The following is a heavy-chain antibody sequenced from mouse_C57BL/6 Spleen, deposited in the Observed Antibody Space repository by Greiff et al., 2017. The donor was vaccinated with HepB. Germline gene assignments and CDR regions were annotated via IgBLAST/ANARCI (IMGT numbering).Heavy chain of an antibody. CDR2: IHPNSGST. J-gene: IGHJ3*01. D-gene: IGHD2-5*01. CDR1: GYTFTSYW. V-gene: IGHV1-64*01. CDR3: ARRRYSNYGFAY. Sequence: VQLQESGAELVKPGASVKLSCKASGYTFTSYWMHWVKQRPGQGLEWIGMIHPNSGSTNYNEKFKSKATLTVDKSSSTAYMQLSSLTSEDSAVYYCARRRYSNYGFAYWGQGTLVTVSA.